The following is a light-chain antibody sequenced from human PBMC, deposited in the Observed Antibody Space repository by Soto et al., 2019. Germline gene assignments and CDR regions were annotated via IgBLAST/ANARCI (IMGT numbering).Light chain of an antibody. V-gene: IGLV2-23*01. CDR3: CAYAGTWV. J-gene: IGLJ3*02. CDR1: SSDFGPYNL. Sequence: QSALTQPASVSASPGQSITISCTGTSSDFGPYNLVSWYQQHPGNAPKLMIYEGTKRPSGVSNRFSGSKSGNTASLTISGLQAEDESDYYCCAYAGTWVFGGVTKVTVL. CDR2: EGT.